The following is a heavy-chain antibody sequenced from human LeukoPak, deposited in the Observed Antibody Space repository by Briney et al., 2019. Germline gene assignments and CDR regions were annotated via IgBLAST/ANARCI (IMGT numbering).Heavy chain of an antibody. J-gene: IGHJ4*02. CDR3: ARDYYGSGSYYNVQPLDY. CDR1: GYTFTSYG. Sequence: ASVKVSCKASGYTFTSYGISWVRQAPGQGLEWMGWISAYNGNTNYAQKLQGRVTMTTDTSTSTAYMELRSLRSDDTAVYYCARDYYGSGSYYNVQPLDYWGQGTLVTVSS. CDR2: ISAYNGNT. V-gene: IGHV1-18*01. D-gene: IGHD3-10*01.